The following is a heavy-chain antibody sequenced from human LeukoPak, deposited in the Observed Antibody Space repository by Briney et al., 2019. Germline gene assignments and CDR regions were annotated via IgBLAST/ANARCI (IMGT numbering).Heavy chain of an antibody. D-gene: IGHD3-10*01. Sequence: ASVKVSCKVSGHTLSEVSMLWVRQAPGKGLEWMRGIDPEDGETTYGQKFQGRVTLTEDTSTNTAYMELSSLRSDDTAVCYCVTDFRSRFGELLNYWGQGTLVTVSS. J-gene: IGHJ4*02. CDR2: IDPEDGET. CDR1: GHTLSEVS. CDR3: VTDFRSRFGELLNY. V-gene: IGHV1-24*01.